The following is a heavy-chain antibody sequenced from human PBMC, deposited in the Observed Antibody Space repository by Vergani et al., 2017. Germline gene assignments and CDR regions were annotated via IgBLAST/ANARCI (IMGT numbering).Heavy chain of an antibody. J-gene: IGHJ6*02. CDR3: ANSVIAGNVGVAYFGMDV. CDR2: IRYDGSSE. D-gene: IGHD2/OR15-2a*01. CDR1: GFTLNTYG. Sequence: QVQILQSGGGVVQPGGSLILSCTLSGFTLNTYGIHWVRQAPGKGLEWVTFIRYDGSSEYYGYSVKGRFTIPRDKSQNTVNLQMNSLRTEDTAVYFCANSVIAGNVGVAYFGMDVLGRGTTVTVSS. V-gene: IGHV3-30*02.